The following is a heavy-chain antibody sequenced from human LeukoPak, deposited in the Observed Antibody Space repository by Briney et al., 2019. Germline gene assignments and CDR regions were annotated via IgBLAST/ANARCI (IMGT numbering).Heavy chain of an antibody. CDR1: GFTFSSYA. CDR2: ISFNGNNK. Sequence: GGSLRLSCAAFGFTFSSYAMHWVRQAPGKGLEWVGMISFNGNNKYYADCVKGRFTISRDNSKSTLFLQVNSLRVEDTALYYCARDSYGMDVWGQGTTVTVSS. V-gene: IGHV3-30-3*01. J-gene: IGHJ6*02. CDR3: ARDSYGMDV.